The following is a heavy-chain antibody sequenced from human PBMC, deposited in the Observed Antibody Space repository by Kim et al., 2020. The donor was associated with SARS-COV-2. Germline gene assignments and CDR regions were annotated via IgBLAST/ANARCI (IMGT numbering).Heavy chain of an antibody. CDR2: ISTTGSTI. J-gene: IGHJ2*01. CDR1: GFSFSNYE. D-gene: IGHD3-22*01. V-gene: IGHV3-48*03. Sequence: GGSLRLSCAASGFSFSNYEMNWVRQAPGKGLEWVSFISTTGSTIYHADSVRGRLTISRDNAKNSLYLQMNSLRAEDTGLYYCSRWERVVSTQLWYYELWGPGNLVIVSS. CDR3: SRWERVVSTQLWYYEL.